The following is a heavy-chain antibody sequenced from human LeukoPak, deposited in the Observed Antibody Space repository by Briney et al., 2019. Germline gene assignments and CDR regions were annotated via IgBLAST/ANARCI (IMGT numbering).Heavy chain of an antibody. Sequence: PSETLSLTCTVSGGSISSSNYYWGWIRQPPGKGLEWIGSIYYRGSTNYNPSLKSRVTISVDTSKNQFSLKLSSVTAADTAVYYCARGLATIRYWGQGTLVTVSS. D-gene: IGHD5-24*01. J-gene: IGHJ4*02. CDR2: IYYRGST. CDR1: GGSISSSNYY. CDR3: ARGLATIRY. V-gene: IGHV4-39*07.